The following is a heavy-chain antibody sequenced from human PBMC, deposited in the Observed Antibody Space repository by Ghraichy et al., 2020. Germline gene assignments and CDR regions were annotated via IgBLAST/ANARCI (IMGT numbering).Heavy chain of an antibody. V-gene: IGHV3-21*01. CDR1: GFTFNSYS. Sequence: GGSLRLSCAASGFTFNSYSMNWVRQAPGKGLEWVSSISSSSSYIYYADSVKGRFTISRDNAKNSLYLQMNSLRAEDTAVYYCARDGQGGGGDDAFDIWGQGTMVTVSA. CDR2: ISSSSSYI. D-gene: IGHD2-21*02. J-gene: IGHJ3*02. CDR3: ARDGQGGGGDDAFDI.